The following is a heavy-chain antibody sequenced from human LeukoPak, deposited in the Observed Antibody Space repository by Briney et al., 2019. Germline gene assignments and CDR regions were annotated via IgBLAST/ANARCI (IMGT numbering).Heavy chain of an antibody. Sequence: GGSLRLSCAVSGFTVGSSYMSWVRQAPGKGLEWISVIYSGGNTYYADSVKGRLTISRDNSKKMVYLQIYSLGAEDTAVYYCARAKEWFRKIFDDWGQGALVTVSS. V-gene: IGHV3-53*01. J-gene: IGHJ4*02. D-gene: IGHD3-3*01. CDR3: ARAKEWFRKIFDD. CDR2: IYSGGNT. CDR1: GFTVGSSY.